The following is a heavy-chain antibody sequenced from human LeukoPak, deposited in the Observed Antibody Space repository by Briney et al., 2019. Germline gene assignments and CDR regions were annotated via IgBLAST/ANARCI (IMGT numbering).Heavy chain of an antibody. Sequence: ASVKVSCKASGGTFSSYTISWVRQAPGQGLEWAGRIIPILGIANYAQKFQGRVTITADKSTSTAYMELSSLRSEDTAVYYCARDLGYSYGYDDYWGQGTLVTVSS. CDR2: IIPILGIA. CDR1: GGTFSSYT. CDR3: ARDLGYSYGYDDY. V-gene: IGHV1-69*04. D-gene: IGHD5-18*01. J-gene: IGHJ4*02.